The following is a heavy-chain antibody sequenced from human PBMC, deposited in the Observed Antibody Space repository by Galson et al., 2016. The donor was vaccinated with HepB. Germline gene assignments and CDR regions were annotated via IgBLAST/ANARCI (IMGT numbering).Heavy chain of an antibody. Sequence: SVKVSCKASGGTFNNYTFTWVRQSPGHGLEWMGRITPIVGRAEYAQNLQARITITADRSSSTAYMELRSLPSDDTAVYYCSRAHFRMKDHLTGRQYYGLDIWGQGTTVTVSS. V-gene: IGHV1-69*08. CDR2: ITPIVGRA. J-gene: IGHJ6*02. CDR3: SRAHFRMKDHLTGRQYYGLDI. CDR1: GGTFNNYT. D-gene: IGHD3-9*01.